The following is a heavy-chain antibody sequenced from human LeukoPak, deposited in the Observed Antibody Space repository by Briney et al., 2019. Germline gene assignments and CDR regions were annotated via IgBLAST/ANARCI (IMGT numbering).Heavy chain of an antibody. V-gene: IGHV4-4*02. CDR1: GGSISSSNW. CDR2: IYHSGST. Sequence: SETLSLTCAVSGGSISSSNWWSWVRQPPGKGLEWIGEIYHSGSTNYNPSLKSRVTISVDKSKNQFSLKLSSVTAADTAVYYCARLSGYCSSTSCKGDYRGQGTLVTVSS. J-gene: IGHJ4*02. CDR3: ARLSGYCSSTSCKGDY. D-gene: IGHD2-2*01.